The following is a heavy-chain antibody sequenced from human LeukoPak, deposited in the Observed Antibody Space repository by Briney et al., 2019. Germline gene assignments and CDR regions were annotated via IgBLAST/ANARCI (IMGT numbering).Heavy chain of an antibody. CDR1: GYTFTGYY. Sequence: ASVKVSCKASGYTFTGYYMHWVRQATGQGLEWMGWMNPNSGNTGYAQKFQGRVTITRNTSISTAYMELSSLRSEDTAVYYCARVGGSAYYDFWSGHYYMDVWGKGTTVTVSS. CDR3: ARVGGSAYYDFWSGHYYMDV. V-gene: IGHV1-8*03. J-gene: IGHJ6*03. D-gene: IGHD3-3*01. CDR2: MNPNSGNT.